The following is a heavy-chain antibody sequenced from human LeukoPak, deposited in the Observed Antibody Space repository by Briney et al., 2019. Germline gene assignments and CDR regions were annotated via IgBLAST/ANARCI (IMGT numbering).Heavy chain of an antibody. CDR1: GFTFSSYG. J-gene: IGHJ6*02. CDR3: ARDSYGMDV. V-gene: IGHV3-33*01. Sequence: PGRSLRLSCAASGFTFSSYGMHWVRQAPGKGLEWVAVIWYDGSNKYYADSVKGRFTISRDNSKDTLYLQMNSLRAEDTAVYYCARDSYGMDVWGQGTTVTVSS. CDR2: IWYDGSNK.